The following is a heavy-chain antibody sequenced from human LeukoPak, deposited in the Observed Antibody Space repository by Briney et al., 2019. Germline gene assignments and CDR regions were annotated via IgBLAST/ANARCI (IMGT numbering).Heavy chain of an antibody. CDR3: ARDSKDILRYFDWLLQTFDY. CDR2: MNPNSGNT. Sequence: ASVKVSCKASGYTFTSYDINWVRHATGEGLEWIGWMNPNSGNTGYAQKFQGRVTMTRNTSISTAYMELRSLRSDDTAVYYCARDSKDILRYFDWLLQTFDYWGQGTLVTVSS. D-gene: IGHD3-9*01. V-gene: IGHV1-8*01. J-gene: IGHJ4*02. CDR1: GYTFTSYD.